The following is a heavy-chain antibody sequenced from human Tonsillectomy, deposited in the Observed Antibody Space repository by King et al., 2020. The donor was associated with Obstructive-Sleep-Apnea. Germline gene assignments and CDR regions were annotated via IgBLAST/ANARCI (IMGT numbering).Heavy chain of an antibody. D-gene: IGHD5-24*01. CDR3: ARDRGYLDGYKSPLDY. Sequence: VQLVQSGGGLVKPGGSLRLSCAASGFTFSDYYMSWIRQAPGKGLEWVSYISSSGRTIYYSDSVKGRFTISRDNAKNSLYLQMNSLRAEDTAVYYCARDRGYLDGYKSPLDYWGQGTLVTVSS. CDR2: ISSSGRTI. CDR1: GFTFSDYY. J-gene: IGHJ4*02. V-gene: IGHV3-11*04.